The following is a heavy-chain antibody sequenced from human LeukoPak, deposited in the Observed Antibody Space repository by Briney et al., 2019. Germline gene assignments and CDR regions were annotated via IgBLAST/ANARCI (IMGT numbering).Heavy chain of an antibody. CDR1: GFTFSSYS. CDR3: ARGPFWFGESTYAFDI. Sequence: GGSLRLSCAASGFTFSSYSMNWVRQAPGKGLEWVSSISSSSSYIYYADSVKGRFTISRDNAKNSLYLQMNSLRAEDTAVYYCARGPFWFGESTYAFDIWGQGTMVTVSS. J-gene: IGHJ3*02. V-gene: IGHV3-21*01. CDR2: ISSSSSYI. D-gene: IGHD3-10*01.